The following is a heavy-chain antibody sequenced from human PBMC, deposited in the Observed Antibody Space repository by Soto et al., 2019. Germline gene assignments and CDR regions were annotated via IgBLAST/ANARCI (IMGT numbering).Heavy chain of an antibody. CDR2: ISSSSSYI. Sequence: PGGSLRLSCAASGFTFSSYSMNWVRQALGKGLEWVSSISSSSSYIYYADSVKGRFTISRDNAKNSLYLQMNSLRAEDTAVYYCARSVSLKMNWFDPWGQGTLVTVSS. CDR1: GFTFSSYS. CDR3: ARSVSLKMNWFDP. V-gene: IGHV3-21*01. J-gene: IGHJ5*02.